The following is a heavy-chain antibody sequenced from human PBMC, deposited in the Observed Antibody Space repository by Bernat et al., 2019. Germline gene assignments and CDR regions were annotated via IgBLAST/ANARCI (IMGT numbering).Heavy chain of an antibody. CDR1: GYTFTSYG. CDR2: INAYNGNT. D-gene: IGHD2-15*01. CDR3: ARGREYCVCRGYSCWYNRFDL. J-gene: IGHJ5*01. Sequence: QVQLVQSGAEVKKPGASVKVSCKASGYTFTSYGINWVRQAPGQRLEWMGWINAYNGNTNYSQKLQGRVTMTTDTSTSTAYMELSSLRSDDTAVYYCARGREYCVCRGYSCWYNRFDLWGQGTPGT. V-gene: IGHV1-18*01.